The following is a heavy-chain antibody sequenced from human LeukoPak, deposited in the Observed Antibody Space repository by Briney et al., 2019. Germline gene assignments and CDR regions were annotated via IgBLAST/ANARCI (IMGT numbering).Heavy chain of an antibody. Sequence: PGGSLRLSCAASGFTFSSYWMHWVRQAPGKGLVWVSRINSDGSSTSYADSVKGRFTISRDNSKNTLYLQMNSLRAEDTAVYYCAKDFGSGSYYDYWGQGTLVTVSS. J-gene: IGHJ4*02. V-gene: IGHV3-74*01. D-gene: IGHD3-10*01. CDR2: INSDGSST. CDR3: AKDFGSGSYYDY. CDR1: GFTFSSYW.